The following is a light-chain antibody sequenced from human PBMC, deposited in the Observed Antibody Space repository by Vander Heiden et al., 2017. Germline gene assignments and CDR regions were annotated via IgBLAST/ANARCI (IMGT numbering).Light chain of an antibody. Sequence: DIQMTQSPSTLSASVGDRVTITCRASQTLSGWLAWYQQKPGKAPNLLISDASSLQSGVPSRFSGSGSGTEFTLTISSLQPDDAATYYCQQYNFYPFTFGQGTKLEIK. CDR1: QTLSGW. J-gene: IGKJ2*01. V-gene: IGKV1-5*01. CDR2: DAS. CDR3: QQYNFYPFT.